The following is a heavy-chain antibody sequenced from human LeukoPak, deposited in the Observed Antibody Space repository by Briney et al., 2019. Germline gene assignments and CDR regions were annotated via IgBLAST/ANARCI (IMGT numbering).Heavy chain of an antibody. CDR1: GYSLSSGYY. V-gene: IGHV4-38-2*02. CDR3: ARASNWFDP. CDR2: ISHSGST. Sequence: PSETMSLTCTVSGYSLSSGYYWGWIRQPPGKGLEWIGSISHSGSTYYNPSLKSRVTISVDTSKNQFSLQLSSVPAADTAVYYSARASNWFDPWGQGTLVTVSS. J-gene: IGHJ5*02.